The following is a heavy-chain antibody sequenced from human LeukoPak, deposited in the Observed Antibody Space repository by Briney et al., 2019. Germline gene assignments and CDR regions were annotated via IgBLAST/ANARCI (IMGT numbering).Heavy chain of an antibody. Sequence: GGSLRLSCAASGFPFSIYVMSWVRQAPGKGLEWVSVIYSGGSTYYADSVKGRFTISRDNSKNTLYLQMNSLRAEDTAVYYCASGASFGKLLDYWGQGTLVTVSS. CDR2: IYSGGST. J-gene: IGHJ4*02. D-gene: IGHD1-26*01. CDR1: GFPFSIYV. V-gene: IGHV3-66*01. CDR3: ASGASFGKLLDY.